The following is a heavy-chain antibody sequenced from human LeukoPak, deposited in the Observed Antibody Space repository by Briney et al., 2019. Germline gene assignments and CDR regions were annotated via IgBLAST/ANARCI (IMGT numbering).Heavy chain of an antibody. CDR2: ISSSRSYI. D-gene: IGHD1-26*01. CDR3: ARVSGGSGSYFRKALDI. J-gene: IGHJ3*02. CDR1: GFTFSSYS. Sequence: TGGSLRLSCAASGFTFSSYSMNWVRQAPGKGLEWVSSISSSRSYIYYADSVKGRFTISRDIAKNSLYLQMNSLRAEDTAVYYCARVSGGSGSYFRKALDIWGQGTMVTVSS. V-gene: IGHV3-21*01.